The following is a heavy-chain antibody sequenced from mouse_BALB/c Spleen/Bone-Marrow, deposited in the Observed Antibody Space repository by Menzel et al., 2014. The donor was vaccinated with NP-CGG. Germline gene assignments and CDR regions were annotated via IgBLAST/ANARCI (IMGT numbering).Heavy chain of an antibody. CDR3: ASRGDYSYSMDY. J-gene: IGHJ4*01. CDR1: GYAFSNYW. Sequence: QVQLQQSGAELVRPGSSVKISCKASGYAFSNYWMNWMKQRPGQGLEWIGQIYPEDGDTNYNGEFKGKATLTADKSSNTAYMQLSSLTSEDSAVYFCASRGDYSYSMDYWGQGTSVTVSS. D-gene: IGHD1-1*01. V-gene: IGHV1-80*01. CDR2: IYPEDGDT.